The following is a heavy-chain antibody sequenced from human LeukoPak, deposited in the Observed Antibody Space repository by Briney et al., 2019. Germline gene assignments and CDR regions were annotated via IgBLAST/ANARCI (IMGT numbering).Heavy chain of an antibody. J-gene: IGHJ5*02. D-gene: IGHD4-17*01. CDR1: GFTVSSNY. CDR3: ARVGGDYTTPYNWFDP. Sequence: GGSLRLSCAASGFTVSSNYMSWVREAPGKGLEGGSVIYSGGSTYYADSVKGRFTISRDNSKNTLYLQMNSLRAEDTAVYYCARVGGDYTTPYNWFDPWGQGTLVTVSS. CDR2: IYSGGST. V-gene: IGHV3-66*01.